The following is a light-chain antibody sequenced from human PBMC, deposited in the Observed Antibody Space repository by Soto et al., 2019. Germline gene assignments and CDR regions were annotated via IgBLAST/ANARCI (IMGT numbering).Light chain of an antibody. Sequence: DIQMTQSPSSLSASVGDRVTITCRASQSITNYLNWYQHKPGKAPKLLVYAASSLQSGVPSRFSVSGPGTDFTLTISSLQPDDFATYFCQQSHNMPFTFGPGTKVDIK. CDR1: QSITNY. CDR3: QQSHNMPFT. CDR2: AAS. J-gene: IGKJ3*01. V-gene: IGKV1-39*01.